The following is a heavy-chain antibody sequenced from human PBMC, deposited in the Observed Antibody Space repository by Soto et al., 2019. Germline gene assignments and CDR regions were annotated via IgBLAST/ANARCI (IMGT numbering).Heavy chain of an antibody. CDR1: GFTSSDHY. V-gene: IGHV3-72*01. CDR3: ARAGFGHGLDV. Sequence: EVELVESGGGLVQAGGALRVSCGVSGFTSSDHYMDWVRQAPGKGLEWVGRTANKRSRYTTEYPASVKGRFIISRDDSKQPCYLQMNSLKLEYTAVYYCARAGFGHGLDVWGQGPTVHVSS. J-gene: IGHJ6*02. CDR2: TANKRSRYTT. D-gene: IGHD3-16*01.